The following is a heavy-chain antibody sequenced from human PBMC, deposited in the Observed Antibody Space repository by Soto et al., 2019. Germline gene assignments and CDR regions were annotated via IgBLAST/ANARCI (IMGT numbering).Heavy chain of an antibody. CDR2: IKQDGSEK. V-gene: IGHV3-7*03. J-gene: IGHJ5*02. CDR3: ARGHTTSPNWFDP. Sequence: GESLKISCAASGFTFSSYWMRWVSQAHGKGLEWVANIKQDGSEKLYVDSVKGRLTISKDNVKNSVYLQMNSLRAEDTAVYYCARGHTTSPNWFDPWGQGTLVTVSS. D-gene: IGHD2-2*01. CDR1: GFTFSSYW.